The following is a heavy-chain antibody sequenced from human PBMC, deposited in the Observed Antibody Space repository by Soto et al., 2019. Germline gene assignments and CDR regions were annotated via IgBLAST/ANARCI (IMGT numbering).Heavy chain of an antibody. V-gene: IGHV1-3*01. J-gene: IGHJ5*02. Sequence: QVQLVQSGAEVKKPGASVKVSCKASGYTFTSYAMHWVRQAPGQRLEWMGWINAGNGNTKYSQKFQGRVTITRDTSASTDYMELSSLRSEDTAVYYCARPKTPWGDYAQWFDPWGQGTLVTVSS. CDR3: ARPKTPWGDYAQWFDP. D-gene: IGHD4-17*01. CDR2: INAGNGNT. CDR1: GYTFTSYA.